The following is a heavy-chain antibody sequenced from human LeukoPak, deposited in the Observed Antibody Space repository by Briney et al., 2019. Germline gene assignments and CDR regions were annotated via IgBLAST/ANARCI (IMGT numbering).Heavy chain of an antibody. CDR3: ARDGPDYYDSSGYRI. D-gene: IGHD3-22*01. Sequence: SETLSLTCTVSGGSISSGGYYWSWIRQHPGKGLEWIGYIYYSGSTYYNPSLKSRVTISVDTSKNQFSLKLSSVTAADTAVYYCARDGPDYYDSSGYRIWGQGTLVTVSS. V-gene: IGHV4-31*03. CDR2: IYYSGST. J-gene: IGHJ4*02. CDR1: GGSISSGGYY.